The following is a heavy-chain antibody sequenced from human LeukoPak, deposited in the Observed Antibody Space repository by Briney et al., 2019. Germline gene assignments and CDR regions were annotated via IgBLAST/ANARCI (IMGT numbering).Heavy chain of an antibody. CDR1: GFTFSSYA. J-gene: IGHJ4*02. D-gene: IGHD2-2*01. CDR3: ARDIVVVPALDY. CDR2: ISYDGSNK. Sequence: PGRSLRLSCAVSGFTFSSYAMHWVRQAPGKRLEWVAVISYDGSNKYYADSVKGRFTTSRDNSKNTLYLQMNSLRAEDTAVYYCARDIVVVPALDYWGQGTLVTVSS. V-gene: IGHV3-30*04.